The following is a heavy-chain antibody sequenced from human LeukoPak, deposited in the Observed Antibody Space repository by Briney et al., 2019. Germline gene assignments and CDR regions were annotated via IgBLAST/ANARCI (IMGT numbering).Heavy chain of an antibody. J-gene: IGHJ4*02. CDR2: IYSGTI. Sequence: PGGSLRLSCTVSGFTVSSNSMSWVRQAPGKGLEWVSFIYSGTIHYSDSVKGRFTISRDNSKNTLYLQMNRPRAEDTAVYYCARRAGAYSHPYDYWGQGTLVTVSS. D-gene: IGHD4/OR15-4a*01. V-gene: IGHV3-53*01. CDR3: ARRAGAYSHPYDY. CDR1: GFTVSSNS.